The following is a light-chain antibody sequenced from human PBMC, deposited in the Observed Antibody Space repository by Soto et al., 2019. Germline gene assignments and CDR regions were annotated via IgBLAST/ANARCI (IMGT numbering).Light chain of an antibody. CDR2: AAS. CDR3: QQSYSIPWT. CDR1: QSISSW. V-gene: IGKV1-39*01. J-gene: IGKJ1*01. Sequence: QMTPSTSTLCASVGDRVTITCRASQSISSWLAWYQQKPGKAPKVLIYAASSLQSGVPSRFSGSGSGTDFTLTISSLQPEDFATYYCQQSYSIPWTFGQGTKVDIK.